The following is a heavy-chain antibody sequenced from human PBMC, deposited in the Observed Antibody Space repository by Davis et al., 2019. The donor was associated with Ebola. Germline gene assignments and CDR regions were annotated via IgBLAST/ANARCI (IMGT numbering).Heavy chain of an antibody. Sequence: PGGSLRLSCAASGFTFSNYWMSWVRQAPGKGLEWVANIKQDGSEKYYVDSVKGRFTISRDNAKNSLYLQMNSLGAEDTAVYYCARGVKGSSSSWYYYYGMDVWGQGTTVTVSS. CDR3: ARGVKGSSSSWYYYYGMDV. CDR1: GFTFSNYW. V-gene: IGHV3-7*03. D-gene: IGHD6-6*01. J-gene: IGHJ6*02. CDR2: IKQDGSEK.